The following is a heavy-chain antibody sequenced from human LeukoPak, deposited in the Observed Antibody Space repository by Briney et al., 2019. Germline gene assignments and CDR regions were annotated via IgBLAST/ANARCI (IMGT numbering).Heavy chain of an antibody. J-gene: IGHJ4*02. CDR3: ARHGTISSESYFDY. CDR2: IHNSGRT. CDR1: GGSVSSYY. Sequence: SETLSLTCSVSGGSVSSYYWSWIRQSPGKGLEWIGYIHNSGRTNYNPSLKSRVTGFVDTSKNQVTLRLSSVTAADTAVYYCARHGTISSESYFDYWGQGALVTVSS. D-gene: IGHD1-14*01. V-gene: IGHV4-59*08.